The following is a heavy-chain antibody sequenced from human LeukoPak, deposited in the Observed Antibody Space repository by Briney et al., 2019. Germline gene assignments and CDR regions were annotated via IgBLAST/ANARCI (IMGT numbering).Heavy chain of an antibody. D-gene: IGHD6-19*01. CDR1: GFTFSSYW. CDR2: VNPQGSGT. J-gene: IGHJ4*02. V-gene: IGHV3-74*01. CDR3: ARARWSSTGWFLGY. Sequence: GGSLRLSCAASGFTFSSYWMHWVRQAPGKGLVWVSRVNPQGSGTSYTDSVRGRFTISRDNAKDALHLRMDNLRVEDTAVYYCARARWSSTGWFLGYWGQGTLVTVSS.